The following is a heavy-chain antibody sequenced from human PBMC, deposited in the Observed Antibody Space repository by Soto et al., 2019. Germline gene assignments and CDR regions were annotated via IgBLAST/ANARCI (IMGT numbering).Heavy chain of an antibody. V-gene: IGHV3-53*01. CDR3: AGDYASGGYDF. Sequence: PGGSLRLFCAASGFSVSSTYMSWVRQAPGKGLEWVSTLSDRGTSHYADSVTGRFSVSRDNSKNTLYLQMNGLRVDDTAIYYCAGDYASGGYDFRGQGTQVTVSS. J-gene: IGHJ4*02. CDR1: GFSVSSTY. CDR2: LSDRGTS. D-gene: IGHD5-12*01.